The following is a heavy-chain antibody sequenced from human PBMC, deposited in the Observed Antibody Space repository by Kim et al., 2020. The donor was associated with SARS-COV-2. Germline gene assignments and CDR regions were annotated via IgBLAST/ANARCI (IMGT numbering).Heavy chain of an antibody. J-gene: IGHJ4*01. V-gene: IGHV3-23*01. Sequence: GGSLRLSCAVSGFTFSTYAMSWVRQAPGKGLEWVSVISGRSGSTYYADSVKGRFIVSRDNSKNTLYLEMNILSPEGMAVYYCAMTRGKALVGRNYYFDY. CDR1: GFTFSTYA. CDR3: AMTRGKALVGRNYYFDY. CDR2: ISGRSGST. D-gene: IGHD6-13*01.